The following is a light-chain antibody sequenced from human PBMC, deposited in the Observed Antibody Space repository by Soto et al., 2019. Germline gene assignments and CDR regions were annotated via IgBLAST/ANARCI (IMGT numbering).Light chain of an antibody. CDR1: SSDVGGYNY. Sequence: QSAPTQPRSVSGSPGQSVTISCTGTSSDVGGYNYVSWYQRHPGKAPKLMIYDVSKRPSGVPDRFSGSKSGNTASLTISGLQAEDEADYYCCSYAGSYTYYVFGTGTKLTVL. V-gene: IGLV2-11*01. CDR2: DVS. J-gene: IGLJ1*01. CDR3: CSYAGSYTYYV.